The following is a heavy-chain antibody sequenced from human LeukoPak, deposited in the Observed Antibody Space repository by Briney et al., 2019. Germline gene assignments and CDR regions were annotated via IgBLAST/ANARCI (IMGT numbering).Heavy chain of an antibody. Sequence: SQTLSLTCTVSGGPISSGSYYWSWIRQPAGKGLEWIGRIYTSGSTNYNPSLKSRVTISVDTSKNQFSLKLSSVTAADTAVYYCARDGSGYSSSWLYYWGQGTLVTVSS. D-gene: IGHD6-13*01. CDR2: IYTSGST. V-gene: IGHV4-61*02. CDR3: ARDGSGYSSSWLYY. CDR1: GGPISSGSYY. J-gene: IGHJ4*02.